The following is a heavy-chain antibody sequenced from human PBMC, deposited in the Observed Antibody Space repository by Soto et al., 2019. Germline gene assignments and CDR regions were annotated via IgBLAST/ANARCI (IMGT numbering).Heavy chain of an antibody. Sequence: QVQLVQSGAEVKKPGASVKVSCTTYGYTFSDYFLHWVRQAPGQGPEWMGFINPKRGGTEDAQKFQGRVTITRDTSSSTVYMDLSGLTSDDTAIYYCARDSGIPGRYWYFGLWGRGTLVTVSS. CDR2: INPKRGGT. J-gene: IGHJ2*01. CDR3: ARDSGIPGRYWYFGL. CDR1: GYTFSDYF. V-gene: IGHV1-2*02. D-gene: IGHD2-21*01.